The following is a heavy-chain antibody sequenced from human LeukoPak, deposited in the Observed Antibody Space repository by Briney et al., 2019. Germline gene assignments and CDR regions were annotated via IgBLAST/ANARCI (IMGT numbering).Heavy chain of an antibody. Sequence: SETLSLTCTVSGGSISSSSYYWGWIRQPPGKGLEWIGSIYYSGSIYYNPSLKSRVTISVDTSKNQFSLKLSSVTAADTAVYYCARRVVVTHNWFDPWGQGTLVTVSS. CDR2: IYYSGSI. V-gene: IGHV4-39*01. CDR1: GGSISSSSYY. J-gene: IGHJ5*02. D-gene: IGHD3-22*01. CDR3: ARRVVVTHNWFDP.